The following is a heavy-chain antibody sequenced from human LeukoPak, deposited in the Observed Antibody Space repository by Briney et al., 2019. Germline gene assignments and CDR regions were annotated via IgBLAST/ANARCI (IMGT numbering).Heavy chain of an antibody. D-gene: IGHD1-7*01. CDR1: GYTFTGYY. J-gene: IGHJ4*02. V-gene: IGHV1-2*02. Sequence: ASVRVSCKASGYTFTGYYMHWVRQAPGQGLEWMGWINPNSGGTNYAQKFQGRVTMTRDTSISTAYMELSRLRSDDTAVYYCARDMGNSLYYFDYWGQGTLVTVSS. CDR2: INPNSGGT. CDR3: ARDMGNSLYYFDY.